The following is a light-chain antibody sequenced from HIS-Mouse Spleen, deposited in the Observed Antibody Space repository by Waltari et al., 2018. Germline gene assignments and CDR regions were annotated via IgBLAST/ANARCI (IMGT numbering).Light chain of an antibody. CDR1: STDVGGYNN. J-gene: IGLJ2*01. Sequence: QSALTQPASVSGSPGQSITISCTGTSTDVGGYNNVSWYQQHPGKAPKLMIYDVSNRPSGVSNRFSGSKSGNTASLTISGLQAEDEADYYCSSYTSSSTLYVVFGGGTKLTVL. CDR2: DVS. CDR3: SSYTSSSTLYVV. V-gene: IGLV2-14*03.